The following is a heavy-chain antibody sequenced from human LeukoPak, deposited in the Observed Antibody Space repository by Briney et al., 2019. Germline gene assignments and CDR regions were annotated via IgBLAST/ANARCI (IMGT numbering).Heavy chain of an antibody. Sequence: PGGSLRLSCAVSGFTFDDYAMHWVRQVPGKGLEWVSGINWNSVHIGYADSVKGRFTISRDNAQKAVHLQIFSLRPEDTAVYYCSTSRPDRFIDSWGQGTLVTVST. D-gene: IGHD1-14*01. CDR2: INWNSVHI. J-gene: IGHJ4*02. V-gene: IGHV3-9*01. CDR1: GFTFDDYA. CDR3: STSRPDRFIDS.